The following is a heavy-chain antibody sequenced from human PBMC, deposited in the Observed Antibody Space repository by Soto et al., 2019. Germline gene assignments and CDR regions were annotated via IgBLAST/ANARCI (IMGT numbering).Heavy chain of an antibody. D-gene: IGHD5-12*01. Sequence: GESLKISCKGSGYSFTSYCITWVRQMPGKGLEWMGRRDASDSSTNYSHSFRGHVTISSDRSTNTAYLQWSSLKASDTAMYYCARGVKMATPHKYYFDYWGQGTLVTVSS. CDR2: RDASDSST. J-gene: IGHJ4*02. CDR1: GYSFTSYC. V-gene: IGHV5-10-1*01. CDR3: ARGVKMATPHKYYFDY.